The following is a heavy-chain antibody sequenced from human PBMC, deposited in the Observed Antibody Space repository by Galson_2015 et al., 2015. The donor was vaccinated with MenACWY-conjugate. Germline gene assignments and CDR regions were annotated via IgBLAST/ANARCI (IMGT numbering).Heavy chain of an antibody. CDR2: IKQDGREK. CDR1: GFTFSSYW. Sequence: SLRLSCAVSGFTFSSYWMSWVRQAPGKGLEWVANIKQDGREKNYVDSVKGRFTISRDNAGNSVYLQMDSLRVEDTAVYYCARDTRGHFDYWGQGTLVTFPS. J-gene: IGHJ4*02. V-gene: IGHV3-7*03. CDR3: ARDTRGHFDY.